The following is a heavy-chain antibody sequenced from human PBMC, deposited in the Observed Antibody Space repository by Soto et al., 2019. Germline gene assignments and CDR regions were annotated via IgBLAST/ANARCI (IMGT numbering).Heavy chain of an antibody. CDR1: GFTFSSYG. V-gene: IGHV3-30*18. D-gene: IGHD2-2*01. CDR2: ISYDGSNK. CDR3: AKVCSSTSCYATGY. Sequence: QVQLVESGGGVVQPGRSLRLSCAASGFTFSSYGMHWVRQAPGKGLEWVAVISYDGSNKYYADSVKGRFTISRDNSKNTLYLQMNSLRAEDTAVYYCAKVCSSTSCYATGYWGQGTLVTVSS. J-gene: IGHJ4*02.